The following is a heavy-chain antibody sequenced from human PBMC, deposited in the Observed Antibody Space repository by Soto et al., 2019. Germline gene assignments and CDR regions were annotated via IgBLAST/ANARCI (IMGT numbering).Heavy chain of an antibody. CDR3: ARDFGYYGSGSPRDYYYYGMDV. J-gene: IGHJ6*02. CDR1: GFTFSSYA. V-gene: IGHV3-30-3*01. D-gene: IGHD3-10*01. Sequence: GGSLRLSCAASGFTFSSYAMHWVHQAPGKGLEWVAVISYDGSNKYYADSVKGRFTISRDNSKNTLYLQMNSLRAEDTAVYYCARDFGYYGSGSPRDYYYYGMDVWGQGTTVTVSS. CDR2: ISYDGSNK.